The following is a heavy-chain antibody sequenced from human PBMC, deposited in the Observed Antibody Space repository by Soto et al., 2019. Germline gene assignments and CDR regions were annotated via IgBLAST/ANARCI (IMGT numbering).Heavy chain of an antibody. CDR3: ARGGIMVAISY. CDR1: GCTFSSYA. D-gene: IGHD2-15*01. Sequence: PGGPRLSCAASGCTFSSYAMHWVRQAPGKGLEWVAGVSFDGSKKYYADSVQGRFTTSRDSSKNTLYLQMNSLRTEDTAVYYCARGGIMVAISYWGQGSQVTVSS. CDR2: VSFDGSKK. V-gene: IGHV3-30*14. J-gene: IGHJ4*02.